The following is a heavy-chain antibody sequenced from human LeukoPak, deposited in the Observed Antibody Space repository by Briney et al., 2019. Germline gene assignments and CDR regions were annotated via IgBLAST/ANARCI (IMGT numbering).Heavy chain of an antibody. D-gene: IGHD6-25*01. V-gene: IGHV3-23*01. CDR3: AREGGYSSPIDHRGYFDY. J-gene: IGHJ4*02. CDR1: GFTFSSYA. CDR2: ISGSGGST. Sequence: GGSLRLSCAASGFTFSSYAMSWVRQPPGKGLEWVSAISGSGGSTYYADYVKGRFTISRDNSKNTLYLQMNSLRAEDTAVYYCAREGGYSSPIDHRGYFDYWGQGTLVTVSS.